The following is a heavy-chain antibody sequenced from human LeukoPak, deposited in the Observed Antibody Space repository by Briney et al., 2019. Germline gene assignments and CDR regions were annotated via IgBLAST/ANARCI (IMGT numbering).Heavy chain of an antibody. Sequence: GGSLRLSCAASGFTFSSYGMHWVRQAPGKGLEWVAFIRYDGSNKYYADSVKGRFTISRDNSKNTLYLQMDSLGAEDTAVYYCAKDPRDSIDYWGQGTLVTVSS. CDR1: GFTFSSYG. CDR2: IRYDGSNK. D-gene: IGHD3-22*01. V-gene: IGHV3-30*02. CDR3: AKDPRDSIDY. J-gene: IGHJ4*02.